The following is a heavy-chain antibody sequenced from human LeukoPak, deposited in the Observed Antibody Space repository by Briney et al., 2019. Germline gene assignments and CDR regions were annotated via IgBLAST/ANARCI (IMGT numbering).Heavy chain of an antibody. CDR1: GGSLSTYY. Sequence: SETLSLTCTVSGGSLSTYYWGWIRQPPGKGLEWIGYIYYSGSTNYNPSLKSRVTISVDTSKNQFSLKLSSVTAADTAVYYCARRLAVAGLFDYWGQGTLVTVSS. CDR2: IYYSGST. D-gene: IGHD6-19*01. V-gene: IGHV4-59*08. CDR3: ARRLAVAGLFDY. J-gene: IGHJ4*02.